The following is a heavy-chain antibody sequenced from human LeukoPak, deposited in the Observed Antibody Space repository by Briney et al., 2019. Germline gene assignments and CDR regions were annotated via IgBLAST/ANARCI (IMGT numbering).Heavy chain of an antibody. CDR2: IYPGDYET. CDR1: GSHFSNYW. V-gene: IGHV5-51*01. D-gene: IGHD2-21*02. J-gene: IGHJ4*02. Sequence: GEALEISWEGSGSHFSNYWIGGGRQLPGKGLEWVGIIYPGDYETRYSPSFQGLVTISVHKSISTAYLQWSSLKASDTAMYYCAIPPGYCGNDCSFDHWGQGTLVTVSS. CDR3: AIPPGYCGNDCSFDH.